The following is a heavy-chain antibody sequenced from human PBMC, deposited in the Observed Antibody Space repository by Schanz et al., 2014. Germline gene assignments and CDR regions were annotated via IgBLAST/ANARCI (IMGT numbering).Heavy chain of an antibody. CDR1: GFTFSDYY. Sequence: QVYLVESGGDLVKPGGSLRLSCAASGFTFSDYYMAWIRQAPGKGLEWVSHISGSSIHKNYADSVKGRFSISRDNGETSVYLQINSLRVEDTAVYYCARCIITMVRGGDVGAFDIWGQGTMVTVSS. CDR3: ARCIITMVRGGDVGAFDI. CDR2: ISGSSIHK. D-gene: IGHD3-10*01. V-gene: IGHV3-11*05. J-gene: IGHJ3*02.